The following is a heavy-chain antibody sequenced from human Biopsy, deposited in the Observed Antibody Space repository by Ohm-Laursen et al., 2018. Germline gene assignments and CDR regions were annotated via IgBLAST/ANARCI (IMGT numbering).Heavy chain of an antibody. V-gene: IGHV4-4*07. CDR1: GGDINNYY. D-gene: IGHD3-22*01. Sequence: TLSLTCNVSGGDINNYYWIWIRQPAGKGLEGIGRNYPGGSTNYNPSIKSRVTMSVDTSKKQFSLRLRPVTAADTAMYYCASVVLGPTNDAFDLWGQGTMVVVSS. J-gene: IGHJ3*01. CDR2: NYPGGST. CDR3: ASVVLGPTNDAFDL.